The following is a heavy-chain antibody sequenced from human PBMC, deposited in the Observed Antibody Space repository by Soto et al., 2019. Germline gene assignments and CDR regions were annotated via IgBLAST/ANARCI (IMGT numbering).Heavy chain of an antibody. CDR1: GGSIRSGVYF. CDR3: AIAVAGTSGWFDP. D-gene: IGHD6-19*01. V-gene: IGHV4-39*02. J-gene: IGHJ5*02. CDR2: IYYSGST. Sequence: QLQLQESGPGLVKPSETLSLTCTVSGGSIRSGVYFCAWVRQPPGKALEWIGSIYYSGSTYYNPSLRSRFTMSVDTSRHQFPLSMNPVTATDTAVYYCAIAVAGTSGWFDPWGQGTLVTVSS.